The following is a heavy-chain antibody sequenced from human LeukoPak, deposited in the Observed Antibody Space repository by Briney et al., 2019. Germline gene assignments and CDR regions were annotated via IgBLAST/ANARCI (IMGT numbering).Heavy chain of an antibody. CDR1: GYTFTSCY. CDR3: ARVGYCSSTSCYAGEYFQH. CDR2: INPSGGST. V-gene: IGHV1-46*01. D-gene: IGHD2-2*03. J-gene: IGHJ1*01. Sequence: ASVKVSCKASGYTFTSCYMHWVRQAPGQGLEWMGIINPSGGSTSYAQKFQGRVTMTRDTSTSTVYMELSSLRSEDTAVYYCARVGYCSSTSCYAGEYFQHWGQGTLVTVSS.